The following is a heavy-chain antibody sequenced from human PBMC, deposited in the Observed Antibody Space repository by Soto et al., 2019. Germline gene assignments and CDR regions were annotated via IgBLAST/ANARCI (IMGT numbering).Heavy chain of an antibody. Sequence: SVKVSCKASGGTFSSYAISWVRQAPGQGLEWMGGIIPIFGTANYAQKFQGRVTITADESTSTAYMELSSLRSEDTAVYYCARGRVAGTPYYYFDYWGQGTLVTVSS. CDR3: ARGRVAGTPYYYFDY. J-gene: IGHJ4*02. CDR2: IIPIFGTA. D-gene: IGHD6-19*01. V-gene: IGHV1-69*13. CDR1: GGTFSSYA.